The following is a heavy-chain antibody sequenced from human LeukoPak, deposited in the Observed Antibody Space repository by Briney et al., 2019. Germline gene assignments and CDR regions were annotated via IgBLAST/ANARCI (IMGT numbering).Heavy chain of an antibody. V-gene: IGHV4-39*07. CDR2: FYYSGST. D-gene: IGHD1-26*01. CDR1: AGSVSNGPYC. J-gene: IGHJ4*02. CDR3: AIDHYNESWFKY. Sequence: PSETLSLTCTVSAGSVSNGPYCRDWIRQPPGKGLEWIGTFYYSGSTDYNPSLKSRVTISVDASRNQLSLKLTSVTAADTAIYYCAIDHYNESWFKYWGQGTLVTVSS.